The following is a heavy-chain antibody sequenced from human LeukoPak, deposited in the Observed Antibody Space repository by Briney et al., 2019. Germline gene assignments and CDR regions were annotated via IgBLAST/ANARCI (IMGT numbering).Heavy chain of an antibody. CDR3: AREKMVRGYFDY. J-gene: IGHJ4*02. V-gene: IGHV1-69*04. Sequence: AASVKVSRKASGGTFSSYAISWVRQAPGQGLEWMGRIIPILGIANYAQKFQGRVTITADRSTSTAYMELSSLRSEDTAVYYCAREKMVRGYFDYWGQGTLVTVSS. CDR2: IIPILGIA. D-gene: IGHD3-10*01. CDR1: GGTFSSYA.